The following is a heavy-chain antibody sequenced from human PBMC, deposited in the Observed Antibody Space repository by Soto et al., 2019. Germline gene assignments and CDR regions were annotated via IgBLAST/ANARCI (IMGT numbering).Heavy chain of an antibody. CDR2: INHSGRT. CDR3: ARKGTGTRMRCAFDI. CDR1: GGSFSGYY. V-gene: IGHV4-34*01. J-gene: IGHJ3*02. Sequence: QVQLQQWGAGLLKPSETLSLTCAVYGGSFSGYYWSWIRQPPGKGLEWSGAINHSGRTNYNPSLKSRVTITVDTSKNQFSLKLSSVTAEDTAVYYCARKGTGTRMRCAFDIWGQGTMVTVSS. D-gene: IGHD1-7*01.